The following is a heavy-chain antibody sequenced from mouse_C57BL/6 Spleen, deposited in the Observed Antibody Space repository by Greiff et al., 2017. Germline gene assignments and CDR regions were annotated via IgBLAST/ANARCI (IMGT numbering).Heavy chain of an antibody. V-gene: IGHV5-17*01. CDR3: ARPCYYGSSYLYYAMDY. CDR2: ISSGSSTI. D-gene: IGHD1-1*01. CDR1: GFTFSDYG. Sequence: EVKLVESGGGLVKPGGSLKLSCAASGFTFSDYGMHWVRQAPEKGLEWVAYISSGSSTIYYADTVKGRFTISRDNAKNTLFLQMTSLRSEDTAMYYCARPCYYGSSYLYYAMDYWGQGTSVTVSS. J-gene: IGHJ4*01.